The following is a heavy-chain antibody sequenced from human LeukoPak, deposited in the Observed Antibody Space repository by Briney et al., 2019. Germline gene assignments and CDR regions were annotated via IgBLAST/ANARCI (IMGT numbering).Heavy chain of an antibody. Sequence: SETLSLTCTVSGYSISSGYYWGWIRQPPGKGLEWIGSIYHSGSTYYNPSLKSRVTISVDTSKNQFSLKLSSVTAADTAVYYCATLLGGWYSGSSGHFDYWGQGTLVTVSS. CDR2: IYHSGST. D-gene: IGHD1-26*01. J-gene: IGHJ4*02. V-gene: IGHV4-38-2*02. CDR1: GYSISSGYY. CDR3: ATLLGGWYSGSSGHFDY.